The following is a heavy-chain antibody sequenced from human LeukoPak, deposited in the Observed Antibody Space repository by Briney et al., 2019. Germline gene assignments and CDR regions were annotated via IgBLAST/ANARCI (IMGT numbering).Heavy chain of an antibody. CDR1: GLTSSSFA. Sequence: GGSVRLSCPAPGLTSSSFAITWVRQAPGKGLEWVSAISGSGGSTYYADSVKGRFTISRDNSKNTLYLQMNSLRAEDTAVYYCAKAVWELLDVGAFDIWGQGTMVTVSS. CDR2: ISGSGGST. CDR3: AKAVWELLDVGAFDI. J-gene: IGHJ3*02. V-gene: IGHV3-23*01. D-gene: IGHD1-26*01.